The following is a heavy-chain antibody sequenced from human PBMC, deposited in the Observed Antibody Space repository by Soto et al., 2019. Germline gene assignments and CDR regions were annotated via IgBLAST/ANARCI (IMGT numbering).Heavy chain of an antibody. CDR2: VSSDKSYI. Sequence: GGSLRLSCAASGFTFSLYAMIWVRQAPGKGLEWVSSVSSDKSYIYSADSLKGRFTISRDDAKNSLYLQMNSLRAADTAIYYCVRARATDSRPDYWGQGSLVTVSS. J-gene: IGHJ4*02. V-gene: IGHV3-21*01. D-gene: IGHD3-22*01. CDR3: VRARATDSRPDY. CDR1: GFTFSLYA.